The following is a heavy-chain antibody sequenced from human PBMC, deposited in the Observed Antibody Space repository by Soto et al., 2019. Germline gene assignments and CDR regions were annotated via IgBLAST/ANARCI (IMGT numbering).Heavy chain of an antibody. Sequence: EVQLLESGGGLVQPGGSLRLSCAASGFTFSTYAMSWVRQAPGKGLEWVSTITTSGGNTYYAYSVQGRFTISRDNSKNTLYLQMNSLRAEDTAVYYCAGRSCTNGVCYTNYYYYIDVWGKGTTVTVSS. CDR3: AGRSCTNGVCYTNYYYYIDV. J-gene: IGHJ6*03. D-gene: IGHD2-8*01. V-gene: IGHV3-23*01. CDR2: ITTSGGNT. CDR1: GFTFSTYA.